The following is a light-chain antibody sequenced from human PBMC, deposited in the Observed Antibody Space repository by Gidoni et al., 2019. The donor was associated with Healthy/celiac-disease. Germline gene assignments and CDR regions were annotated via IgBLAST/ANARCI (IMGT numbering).Light chain of an antibody. Sequence: DSQMTQSPSTLSASVGDRFTITCRASQSISSWLAWYQQKPGKAPKLLIYKESSLESGVPSRFSGSGYGTEFTLTISSLQPNDFATYYCQQYNSYPWTFGQGTKVEIK. V-gene: IGKV1-5*03. CDR2: KES. J-gene: IGKJ1*01. CDR3: QQYNSYPWT. CDR1: QSISSW.